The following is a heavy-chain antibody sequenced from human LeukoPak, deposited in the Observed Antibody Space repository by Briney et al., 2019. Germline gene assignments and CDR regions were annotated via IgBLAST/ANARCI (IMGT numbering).Heavy chain of an antibody. Sequence: PSETLSLTCTVSGGSFSSYHWSWIRLPAGKGLEWIGRFHITESTNYNPSLKSRVTMSIDTSKNQFSLKLTSVTAADPAVYNCARDGLYNYGYSYFDYWGQGTLVTVFS. V-gene: IGHV4-4*07. CDR3: ARDGLYNYGYSYFDY. CDR1: GGSFSSYH. CDR2: FHITEST. J-gene: IGHJ4*02. D-gene: IGHD5-18*01.